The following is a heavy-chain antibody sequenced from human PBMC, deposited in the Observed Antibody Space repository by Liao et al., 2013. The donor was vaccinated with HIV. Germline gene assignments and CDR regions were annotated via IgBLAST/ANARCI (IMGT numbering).Heavy chain of an antibody. V-gene: IGHV4-4*07. CDR3: ARTDQYYDFWNGYENWFDP. D-gene: IGHD3-3*01. J-gene: IGHJ5*02. Sequence: QVQLQESGPGLVKPSETLSLTCTVSGGSINSYYWSWIRQPAGKGLEWIGRIYTSGSINYNPSLKSRVTFSVDTSKNQFSLKLTSVTAADTAVYYCARTDQYYDFWNGYENWFDPWGQGTLVTVSS. CDR2: IYTSGSI. CDR1: GGSINSYY.